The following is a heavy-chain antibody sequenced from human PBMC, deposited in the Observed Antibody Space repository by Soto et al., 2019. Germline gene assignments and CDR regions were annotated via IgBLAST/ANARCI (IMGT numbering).Heavy chain of an antibody. D-gene: IGHD6-19*01. CDR3: ARDRIAVAKTYYYYGMDV. J-gene: IGHJ6*02. CDR2: ISSSSSTI. V-gene: IGHV3-48*02. CDR1: GFTFSSYS. Sequence: ESGGGLVQPGGSLRLSCAASGFTFSSYSMNWVRQAPGKGLEWVSYISSSSSTIYYADSVKGRFTISRDNAKNSLYLQMNSLRDEDTAVYYCARDRIAVAKTYYYYGMDVWGQGTTVTVSS.